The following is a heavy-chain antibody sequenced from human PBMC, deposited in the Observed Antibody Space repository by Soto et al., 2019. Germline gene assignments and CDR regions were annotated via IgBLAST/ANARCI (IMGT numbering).Heavy chain of an antibody. D-gene: IGHD4-17*01. J-gene: IGHJ4*02. V-gene: IGHV3-30*18. CDR1: GFTFSSYG. CDR2: ISYDGSNK. Sequence: QVQLVESGGGVVQPGRSRRLSCAASGFTFSSYGMHWVRQAPGKGLGGVAVISYDGSNKYYADSVKGRFTISRDNSKNTLYLQMNSLRAEDTAVYYCAKVTSLADYGDYPVDYWGQGTLVTVSS. CDR3: AKVTSLADYGDYPVDY.